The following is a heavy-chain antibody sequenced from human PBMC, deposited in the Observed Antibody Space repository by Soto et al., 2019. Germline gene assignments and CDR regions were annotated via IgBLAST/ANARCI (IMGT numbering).Heavy chain of an antibody. J-gene: IGHJ3*02. CDR3: ARGRSSSWSFDAFNI. D-gene: IGHD6-13*01. V-gene: IGHV4-34*01. CDR2: INHSGNT. CDR1: GGSFSDYY. Sequence: SETLSLTCAIYGGSFSDYYWSWIRQPPGKGLEWIGEINHSGNTNYNPSLKSRVTISVDTSKNQFSLKLGSVTAADTAVYFCARGRSSSWSFDAFNIWGQGTMVTVSS.